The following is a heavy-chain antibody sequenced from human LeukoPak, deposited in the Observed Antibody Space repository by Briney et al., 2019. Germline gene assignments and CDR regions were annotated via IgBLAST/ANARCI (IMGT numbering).Heavy chain of an antibody. Sequence: GGSLRLSCAASGFTFSSYGMHWVRQAPGKGLEWVAVISYDGGNKYYADSVKGRFTISRDNSKNTLYLQMNSLRAEDTAVYYCAKGPSWYLDYWGQGTLVTVSS. V-gene: IGHV3-30*18. D-gene: IGHD2-2*01. J-gene: IGHJ4*02. CDR3: AKGPSWYLDY. CDR1: GFTFSSYG. CDR2: ISYDGGNK.